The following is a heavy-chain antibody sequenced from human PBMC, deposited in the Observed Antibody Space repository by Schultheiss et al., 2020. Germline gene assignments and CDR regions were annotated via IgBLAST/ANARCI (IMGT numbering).Heavy chain of an antibody. D-gene: IGHD2-15*01. Sequence: GGSLRLSCAASGFTFSSYAMSWVRQAPGKGLEWVSAISGSGGSTYYADSVKGRFTISRDNSKNTLFLQMGSLSAEDMAVYYCARGAGYCIGSSCYYDHWGQGTLVTVSS. V-gene: IGHV3-23*01. CDR3: ARGAGYCIGSSCYYDH. J-gene: IGHJ4*03. CDR2: ISGSGGST. CDR1: GFTFSSYA.